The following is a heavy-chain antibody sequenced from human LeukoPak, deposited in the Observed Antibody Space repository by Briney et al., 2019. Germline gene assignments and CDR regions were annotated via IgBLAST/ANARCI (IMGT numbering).Heavy chain of an antibody. D-gene: IGHD3-3*01. CDR3: ARDWLTYYDFWSGYYPYYFDY. CDR1: GLTFSSYS. V-gene: IGHV3-21*01. Sequence: GGSLRLSCAASGLTFSSYSMNWVRQAPGKGLEWVSSISSSSSYIYYADSVKGRFTISRDNAKNSLYLQMNSLRAEDTAVYYCARDWLTYYDFWSGYYPYYFDYWGQGTLVTVSS. J-gene: IGHJ4*02. CDR2: ISSSSSYI.